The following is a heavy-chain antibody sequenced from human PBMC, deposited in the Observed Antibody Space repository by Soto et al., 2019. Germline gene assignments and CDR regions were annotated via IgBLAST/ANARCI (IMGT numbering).Heavy chain of an antibody. J-gene: IGHJ5*02. CDR2: ISAYNGNT. CDR1: GYTFTSYG. V-gene: IGHV1-18*01. CDR3: ARLGPTTYMVRGVMRWFDP. Sequence: ASVKVSCKASGYTFTSYGISWVRQAPGQGLEWMGWISAYNGNTNYAQKLQGRVTMTTDTSTSTAYMELRSLRSDDTAVYYCARLGPTTYMVRGVMRWFDPWGQGTLVTVS. D-gene: IGHD3-10*01.